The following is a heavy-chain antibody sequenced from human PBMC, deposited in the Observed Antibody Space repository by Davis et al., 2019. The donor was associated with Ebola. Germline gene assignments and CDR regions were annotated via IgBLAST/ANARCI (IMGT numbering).Heavy chain of an antibody. D-gene: IGHD6-6*01. CDR1: GYTFTSYA. J-gene: IGHJ6*04. CDR3: ARRPRGSSSAGYYYGMDV. CDR2: INTNTGNP. Sequence: AASAKVSCKASGYTFTSYAMNWVRQAPGQGLEWMGWINTNTGNPTYAQGFTGRFVFSLDTSVSTAYLQISSLKAEDTAVYYCARRPRGSSSAGYYYGMDVWGKGTTVTVSS. V-gene: IGHV7-4-1*02.